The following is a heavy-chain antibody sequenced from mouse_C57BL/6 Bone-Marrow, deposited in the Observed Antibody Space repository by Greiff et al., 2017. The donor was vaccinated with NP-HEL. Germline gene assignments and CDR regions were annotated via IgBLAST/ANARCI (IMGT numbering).Heavy chain of an antibody. CDR3: ARRVFYYDYDVDV. CDR1: GFTFSSYG. V-gene: IGHV5-6*01. Sequence: EVQVVESGGDLVKPGGSLKLSCAASGFTFSSYGMSWVRQTPDKRLEWVATISSGGSYTYYPDSVKGRFTISRDNAKNTLYLQMSSLKSEDTAMYYCARRVFYYDYDVDVWGTGTTVTVSS. CDR2: ISSGGSYT. D-gene: IGHD2-4*01. J-gene: IGHJ1*03.